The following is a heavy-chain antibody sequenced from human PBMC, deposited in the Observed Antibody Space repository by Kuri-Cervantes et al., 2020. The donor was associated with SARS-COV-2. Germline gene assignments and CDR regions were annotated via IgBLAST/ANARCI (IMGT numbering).Heavy chain of an antibody. V-gene: IGHV4-30-2*01. CDR1: GVSISSGGYS. D-gene: IGHD1-26*01. J-gene: IGHJ5*02. CDR2: IYHSGRT. CDR3: ARVGGDDQLPNWFDP. Sequence: LRLSCAVSGVSISSGGYSGSWIRQPPGKGLEWNGYIYHSGRTYYNPTLKSRVTISVDRSKHQFSLKLSTLTAEATAMYYCARVGGDDQLPNWFDPWGQGTLVTVSS.